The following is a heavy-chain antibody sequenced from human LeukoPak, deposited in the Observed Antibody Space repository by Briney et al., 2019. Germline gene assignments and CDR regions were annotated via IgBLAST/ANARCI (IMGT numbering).Heavy chain of an antibody. CDR3: ARENIAAAGLDAFDI. CDR2: ISAYNGNT. J-gene: IGHJ3*02. CDR1: GYTFTSYG. V-gene: IGHV1-18*01. D-gene: IGHD6-13*01. Sequence: GASVKVSCKASGYTFTSYGISWVRQAPGQGLEWMGWISAYNGNTNYAQKLQGRVTMTTDTSTGTAYMELRSLRSDDTAVYYCARENIAAAGLDAFDIWGQGTMVTVSS.